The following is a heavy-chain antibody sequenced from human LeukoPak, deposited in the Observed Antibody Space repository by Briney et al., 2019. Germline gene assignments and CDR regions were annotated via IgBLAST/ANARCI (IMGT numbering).Heavy chain of an antibody. CDR3: ARGWRRYCSSTSCQPYNWFNP. Sequence: SSETLSPTCAVYGVSFSGYYWSWIRQPPGKGLEWIGEINHSGSTNYNPSLKTRVTISVDTSKNQSSLRLSSVTAADTAVYSCARGWRRYCSSTSCQPYNWFNPWGEGTLVTVSS. CDR1: GVSFSGYY. D-gene: IGHD2-2*01. V-gene: IGHV4-34*01. J-gene: IGHJ5*02. CDR2: INHSGST.